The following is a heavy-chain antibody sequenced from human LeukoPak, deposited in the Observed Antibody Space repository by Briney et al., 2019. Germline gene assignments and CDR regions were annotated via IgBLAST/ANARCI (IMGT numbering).Heavy chain of an antibody. V-gene: IGHV1-69*02. D-gene: IGHD6-13*01. Sequence: ASVEVSCKASGGTFSSYTISWVRQAPGQGLEWMGRIIPILGIANYAQKFQGRVTITADKSTSTAYIELSSLRSEDTAVYYCARQQRVELDYWGQGTLVTVSS. CDR1: GGTFSSYT. CDR2: IIPILGIA. J-gene: IGHJ4*02. CDR3: ARQQRVELDY.